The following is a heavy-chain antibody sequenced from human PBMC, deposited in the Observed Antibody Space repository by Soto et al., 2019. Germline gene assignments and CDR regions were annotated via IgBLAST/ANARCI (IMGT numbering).Heavy chain of an antibody. CDR1: GYTFNDYL. V-gene: IGHV1-3*01. D-gene: IGHD2-15*01. Sequence: ASVKVSCKASGYTFNDYLVHWVRQAPGQRLEWMGWINAANGNTIFSPEFQGRLTITRDTSASTAYMDLTSLTSEDTAVYYRARISVVAATLDYWGQGTPVTVSS. J-gene: IGHJ4*02. CDR3: ARISVVAATLDY. CDR2: INAANGNT.